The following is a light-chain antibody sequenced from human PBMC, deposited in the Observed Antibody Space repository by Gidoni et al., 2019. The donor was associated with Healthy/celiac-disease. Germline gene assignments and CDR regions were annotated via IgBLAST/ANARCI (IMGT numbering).Light chain of an antibody. CDR2: DAS. CDR3: QQRGSWPFT. CDR1: QSVSSY. Sequence: EIVLTPSPVTLSLSPGERATLSCRASQSVSSYLAWYQQKPGQAPRLLIYDASNRATGIPARFSGSGSGTDFTLTISSLEPEDFAVYYCQQRGSWPFTFGPGTKVDIK. V-gene: IGKV3-11*01. J-gene: IGKJ3*01.